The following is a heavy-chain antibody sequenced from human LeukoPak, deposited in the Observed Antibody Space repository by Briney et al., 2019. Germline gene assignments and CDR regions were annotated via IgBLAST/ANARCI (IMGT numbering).Heavy chain of an antibody. Sequence: ASVKVSCKASGYTFTSYGISWVRQAPGQGLEWMGWISAYNGNTNYAQKLQGRVTMTTDTSTSTAYMELRSLRSDDTAVYYCARGEAHDYGDYSNDYWGQGTLVTVSS. D-gene: IGHD4-17*01. CDR1: GYTFTSYG. CDR2: ISAYNGNT. J-gene: IGHJ4*02. CDR3: ARGEAHDYGDYSNDY. V-gene: IGHV1-18*01.